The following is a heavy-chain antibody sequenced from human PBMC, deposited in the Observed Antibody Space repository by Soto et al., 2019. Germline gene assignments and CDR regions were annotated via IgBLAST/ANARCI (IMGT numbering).Heavy chain of an antibody. Sequence: ASVKVSCKASGYTFTSYDINWVRQATGQGLEWMGWMNPNSGNTGYAQKFQGRVTMTRNTSISTAYMELSSLRSEDTAVYYCARGRGNMITFGGVIVSPAHPSDYWGQGTLVTVSS. CDR2: MNPNSGNT. J-gene: IGHJ4*02. D-gene: IGHD3-16*02. V-gene: IGHV1-8*01. CDR1: GYTFTSYD. CDR3: ARGRGNMITFGGVIVSPAHPSDY.